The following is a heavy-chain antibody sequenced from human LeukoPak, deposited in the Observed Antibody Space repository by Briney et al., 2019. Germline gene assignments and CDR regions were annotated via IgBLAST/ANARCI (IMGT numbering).Heavy chain of an antibody. CDR1: GDSVTSGSYF. CDR2: ISSSGTT. J-gene: IGHJ4*02. V-gene: IGHV4-61*01. CDR3: ARHGTISSESYFDY. Sequence: SETLSLTCTVSGDSVTSGSYFWSWVRQPPGKGLEWIGYISSSGTTTYSPSLKSRVTISQDMPKNQFSLRLSSVTAADTAMYYCARHGTISSESYFDYWGQGALVTVSS. D-gene: IGHD1-14*01.